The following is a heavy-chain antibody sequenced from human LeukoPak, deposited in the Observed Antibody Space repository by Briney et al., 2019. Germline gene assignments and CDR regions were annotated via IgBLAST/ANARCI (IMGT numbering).Heavy chain of an antibody. D-gene: IGHD2-2*01. V-gene: IGHV3-7*01. CDR2: IKQDGSEK. J-gene: IGHJ5*02. CDR3: ARAGGRVVPAAVRFDP. CDR1: GFTFSSYW. Sequence: PGGSLRLSCAASGFTFSSYWMSWVRQAPGKGLEWVANIKQDGSEKYYVDSVKGRFIISRDNAKNSLCLQMNSLRAEDTAVYYCARAGGRVVPAAVRFDPWGQGSLVTVSS.